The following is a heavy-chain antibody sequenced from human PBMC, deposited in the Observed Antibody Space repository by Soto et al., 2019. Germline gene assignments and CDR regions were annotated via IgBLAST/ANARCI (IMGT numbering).Heavy chain of an antibody. Sequence: SETLSLTCTVSGGSISSSSYYWGWIRQPPGKGLEWIGSIYYSGSTYYNPSLKSRVTISVDTSKNQFSLKLSSVTAADTAVYYCARLGGQPLVRGVFDYWGQGTLVTVSS. CDR3: ARLGGQPLVRGVFDY. D-gene: IGHD6-13*01. CDR1: GGSISSSSYY. CDR2: IYYSGST. V-gene: IGHV4-39*01. J-gene: IGHJ4*02.